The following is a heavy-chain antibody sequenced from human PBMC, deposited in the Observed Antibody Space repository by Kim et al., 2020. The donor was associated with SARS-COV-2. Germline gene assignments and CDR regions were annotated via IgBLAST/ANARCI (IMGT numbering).Heavy chain of an antibody. CDR3: AKGITGIQIWGGYYLDY. J-gene: IGHJ4*02. D-gene: IGHD5-18*01. CDR1: GFTFSSYA. Sequence: GGSLRLSCAASGFTFSSYAMSWVRQAPGKGLEWVSAISGSGGSTYYADSVKGRFTISRDNSKNTLYLQMNSLRAEDTAVYYCAKGITGIQIWGGYYLDYWGQGALVTVSS. CDR2: ISGSGGST. V-gene: IGHV3-23*01.